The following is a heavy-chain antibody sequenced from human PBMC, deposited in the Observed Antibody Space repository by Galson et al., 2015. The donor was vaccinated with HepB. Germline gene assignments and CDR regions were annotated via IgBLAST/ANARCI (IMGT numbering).Heavy chain of an antibody. CDR1: GFTFSSYG. CDR3: AGGVFWSGYYYPGY. V-gene: IGHV3-33*01. J-gene: IGHJ4*02. CDR2: IWYDGSNK. D-gene: IGHD3-3*01. Sequence: SLRLSCAASGFTFSSYGMHWVRQAPGKGLEWVAVIWYDGSNKYYADSVKGRFTISRDNSKNTLYLQMNSLRAEDTAVYYCAGGVFWSGYYYPGYWGQGTLVTVSS.